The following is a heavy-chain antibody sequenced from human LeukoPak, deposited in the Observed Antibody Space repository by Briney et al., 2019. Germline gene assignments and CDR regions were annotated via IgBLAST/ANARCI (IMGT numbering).Heavy chain of an antibody. J-gene: IGHJ4*02. CDR3: ARDPDTSGYYVFDY. D-gene: IGHD3-22*01. CDR1: GFTFTDHP. Sequence: GESLRLSCVASGFTFTDHPMNWVRQAPGKGLEWVALISYDGSNKYYADFVKGRFTISRDNSKNTLYLQMDSLRAEDTAVYYCARDPDTSGYYVFDYWGQGTLVTVSS. V-gene: IGHV3-30*04. CDR2: ISYDGSNK.